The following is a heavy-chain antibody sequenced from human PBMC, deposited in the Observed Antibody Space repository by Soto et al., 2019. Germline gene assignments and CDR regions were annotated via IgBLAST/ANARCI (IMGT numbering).Heavy chain of an antibody. CDR3: ARDPVGATRFDY. J-gene: IGHJ4*02. D-gene: IGHD1-26*01. V-gene: IGHV4-59*01. CDR1: DSISTYY. Sequence: SETLSLTCTVDSISTYYWNWIRQPPGKGLEWIGYIYYLGRTNYNSSLKSRVTMSIDTSKNQFSLRLSSVTAGDTAIYYCARDPVGATRFDYWGQGVPVTVSS. CDR2: IYYLGRT.